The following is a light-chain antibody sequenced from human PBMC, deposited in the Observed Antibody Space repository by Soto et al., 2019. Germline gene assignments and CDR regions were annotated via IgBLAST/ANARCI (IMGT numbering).Light chain of an antibody. J-gene: IGKJ1*01. V-gene: IGKV1-8*01. CDR3: LQYYDTTPGT. Sequence: AIRMTQSPSSFSASTGDRVTITCRASQDISSYLAWYQQKPGKAPNLLIFGASTLQSGVPSRFSGSGSRTDFTLTINSLQSEDSATSYSLQYYDTTPGTFGQRAKVDIK. CDR2: GAS. CDR1: QDISSY.